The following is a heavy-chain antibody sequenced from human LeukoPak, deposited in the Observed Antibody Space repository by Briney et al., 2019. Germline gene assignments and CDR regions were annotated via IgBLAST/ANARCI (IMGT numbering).Heavy chain of an antibody. V-gene: IGHV1-18*04. J-gene: IGHJ4*02. Sequence: GASVKVSCKASGHTFTSYGISWVRQAPGQGLEWMGWISAYNGNTNYAQKLQGRVTMTTDTSTSTAYMELRSLRSDDTAVYYCARIVLRYFDWLLTPDYWGQGTLVTVSS. CDR2: ISAYNGNT. CDR3: ARIVLRYFDWLLTPDY. D-gene: IGHD3-9*01. CDR1: GHTFTSYG.